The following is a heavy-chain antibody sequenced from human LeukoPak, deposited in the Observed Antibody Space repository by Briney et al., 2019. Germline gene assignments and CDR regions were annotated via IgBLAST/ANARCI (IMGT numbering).Heavy chain of an antibody. J-gene: IGHJ5*02. V-gene: IGHV3-48*03. CDR3: ARDAREDGRFDP. CDR2: ISRSGGRT. D-gene: IGHD5-24*01. Sequence: GGSLRLSCAASEFTFDTYEMNWVRQAPGKGLEWVSFISRSGGRTYYAESVKGRFTVSRDNAKNSLYLQLNSLRAEDTAVYYCARDAREDGRFDPWGQGTLVTVSS. CDR1: EFTFDTYE.